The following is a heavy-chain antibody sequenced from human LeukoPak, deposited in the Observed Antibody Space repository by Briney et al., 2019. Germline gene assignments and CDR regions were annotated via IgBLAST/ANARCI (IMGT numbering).Heavy chain of an antibody. J-gene: IGHJ6*02. D-gene: IGHD6-19*01. CDR2: INPNSGGT. V-gene: IGHV1-2*02. CDR1: GYTFTGYY. CDR3: ARDRGWPYYYYYYGMDV. Sequence: ASVKVSCKASGYTFTGYYMHWVRQAPGQGLEWMGWINPNSGGTNYAQKFQGRVTMTRDTSISTAYMELSRLRSDDTAVYYCARDRGWPYYYYYYGMDVWSQGTTVTVSS.